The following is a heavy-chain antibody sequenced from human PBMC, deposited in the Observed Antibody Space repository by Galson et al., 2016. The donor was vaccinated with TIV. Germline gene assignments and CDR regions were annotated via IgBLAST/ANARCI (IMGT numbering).Heavy chain of an antibody. Sequence: SVKVSCKASGYDFTSCAMNWVRQAPGQGLEWLGWINTRNGHPTYAEGFTGRFVFSLDTSVSTAYLQISSLTADDTAVYYCARSGDYKYYYSYMDVWAKGPTVTVSS. J-gene: IGHJ6*03. D-gene: IGHD4-17*01. V-gene: IGHV7-4-1*02. CDR1: GYDFTSCA. CDR2: INTRNGHP. CDR3: ARSGDYKYYYSYMDV.